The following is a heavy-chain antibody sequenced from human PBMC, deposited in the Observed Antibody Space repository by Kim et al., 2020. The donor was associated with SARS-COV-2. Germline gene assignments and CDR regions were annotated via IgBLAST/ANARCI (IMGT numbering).Heavy chain of an antibody. J-gene: IGHJ6*02. CDR3: ARDTDILTGYYTGDDYYYYGMDV. Sequence: ASVKVSCKASGYTFTSYGISWVRQAPGQGLEWMGWISAYNGNTNYAQKLQGRVTMTTDTSTSTAYMELRSLRSDDTAVYYCARDTDILTGYYTGDDYYYYGMDVWGQGTTVTVSS. V-gene: IGHV1-18*01. CDR1: GYTFTSYG. D-gene: IGHD3-9*01. CDR2: ISAYNGNT.